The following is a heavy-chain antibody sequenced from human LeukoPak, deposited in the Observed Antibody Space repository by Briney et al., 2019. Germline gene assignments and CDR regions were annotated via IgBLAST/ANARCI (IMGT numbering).Heavy chain of an antibody. V-gene: IGHV4-59*01. CDR3: ARGWDTGYGYYGMDV. CDR2: IYDSGST. J-gene: IGHJ6*02. D-gene: IGHD5-18*01. CDR1: GGSISGYY. Sequence: SETLSLTCTVSGGSISGYYLSWIRQSPGKGLEWIGYIYDSGSTNYNPSLRSRVVMSVDTSKTQVSLKVRSVTAADTAVYYCARGWDTGYGYYGMDVWGQGTTVTVPS.